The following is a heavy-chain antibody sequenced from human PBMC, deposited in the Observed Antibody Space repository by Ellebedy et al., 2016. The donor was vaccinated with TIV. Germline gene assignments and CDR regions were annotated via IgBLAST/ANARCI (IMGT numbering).Heavy chain of an antibody. V-gene: IGHV1-69*13. D-gene: IGHD2-8*01. J-gene: IGHJ4*02. Sequence: SVKVSCXASGDIFSRYAMTWVRQAPGQGLEWMGEIIPVNGTTNLAQKFQDRLTITADESTTTAFMELSSLTSDDTAIYYCARRYCTSINCYWHFDDWGQGSLVTVSS. CDR1: GDIFSRYA. CDR3: ARRYCTSINCYWHFDD. CDR2: IIPVNGTT.